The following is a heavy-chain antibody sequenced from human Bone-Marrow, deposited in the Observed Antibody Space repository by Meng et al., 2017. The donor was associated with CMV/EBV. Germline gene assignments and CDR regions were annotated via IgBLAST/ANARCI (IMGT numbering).Heavy chain of an antibody. D-gene: IGHD1-1*01. CDR1: GFTFSSIW. Sequence: GGSRRPSSAPSGFTFSSIWMSWVRQAPGKGLEWVANTKQDGSEKYYVDSVKGRFTISRDNANISLYLQMISLRAEDTAVYYCARESTTGTTFDIWGQGKMVAVSS. CDR2: TKQDGSEK. CDR3: ARESTTGTTFDI. J-gene: IGHJ3*02. V-gene: IGHV3-7*01.